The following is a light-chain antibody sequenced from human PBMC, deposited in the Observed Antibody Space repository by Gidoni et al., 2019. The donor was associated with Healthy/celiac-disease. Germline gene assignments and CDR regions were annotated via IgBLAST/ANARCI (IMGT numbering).Light chain of an antibody. V-gene: IGKV3-11*01. CDR1: QSVSSY. J-gene: IGKJ4*01. CDR2: DAS. CDR3: QQRTDWPLT. Sequence: ELVLTQSPATLSLSPGERATLSCRASQSVSSYLAWYQQQPGQAPRLLIYDASHRATGIPARFSGSGSGTDFTLTISSLEPEDFAVYYCQQRTDWPLTFGGGTKVEIK.